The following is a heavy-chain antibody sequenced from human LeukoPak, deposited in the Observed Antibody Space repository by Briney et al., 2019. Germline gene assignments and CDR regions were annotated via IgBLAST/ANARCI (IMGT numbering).Heavy chain of an antibody. Sequence: SETLSLTCTVSGYSISSGYYWGWIRQPPGKGLEWIGSIYHSGSTYYKPSLKSRVTVSVDTSKNQFSLNLSSVTAADTAVYYCARTYSSGQGAYYWGQGTLVTVSS. CDR1: GYSISSGYY. CDR3: ARTYSSGQGAYY. J-gene: IGHJ4*02. V-gene: IGHV4-38-2*02. CDR2: IYHSGST. D-gene: IGHD6-19*01.